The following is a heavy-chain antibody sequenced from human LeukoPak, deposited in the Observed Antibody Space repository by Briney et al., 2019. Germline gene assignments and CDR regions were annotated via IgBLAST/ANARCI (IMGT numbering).Heavy chain of an antibody. D-gene: IGHD3-22*01. CDR2: IYYSGST. J-gene: IGHJ4*02. CDR3: ARRPGGYYDSSGYYFHFDY. CDR1: GGSISSGDYY. Sequence: SETLSLTCTVSGGSISSGDYYWSWIRQPPGKGLEWLGYIYYSGSTYYNPSLKSRVTISVDTSKNQFSLKLSSVTAADTAVYYCARRPGGYYDSSGYYFHFDYWGQGNLVTVSS. V-gene: IGHV4-30-4*08.